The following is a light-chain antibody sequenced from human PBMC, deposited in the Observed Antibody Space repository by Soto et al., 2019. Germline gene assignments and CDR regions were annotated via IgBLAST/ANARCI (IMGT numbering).Light chain of an antibody. CDR2: AAS. J-gene: IGKJ1*01. Sequence: DIPMTQSPSSLSASVGDRVTITCRTSQGISNYLAWYQQKPGKVPKLLIYAASTLQSGVPSRFSGSGSGTDFTLTISSLQPEDVATYYCQKYNSAPPGTFGQGTKVEIK. CDR1: QGISNY. CDR3: QKYNSAPPGT. V-gene: IGKV1-27*01.